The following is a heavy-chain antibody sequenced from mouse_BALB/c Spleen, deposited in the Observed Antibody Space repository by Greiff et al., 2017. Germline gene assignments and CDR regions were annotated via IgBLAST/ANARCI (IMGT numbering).Heavy chain of an antibody. CDR1: GFTFSSYG. CDR3: ARGAQGGNY. CDR2: INSNGGST. V-gene: IGHV5-6-3*01. J-gene: IGHJ2*01. Sequence: EVQRVESGGGLVQPGGSLKLSCAASGFTFSSYGMSWVRQTPDKRLELVATINSNGGSTYYPDSVKGRFTISRDNAKNTLYLQMSSLKSEDTAMYYCARGAQGGNYWGQGTTLTVSS.